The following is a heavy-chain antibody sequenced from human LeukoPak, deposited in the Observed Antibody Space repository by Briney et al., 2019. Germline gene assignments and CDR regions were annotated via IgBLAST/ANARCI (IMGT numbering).Heavy chain of an antibody. D-gene: IGHD3-10*01. Sequence: GGSLRLSCAASGFAFSDYYMSWIRQAPGKGLEWVSYISSSGSTIYYADSVKGRFTISRDNAKNSLYLQMNSLRAEDTAVYYCARISMVRGVINDAFDIWGQGTMVTVSS. CDR2: ISSSGSTI. CDR1: GFAFSDYY. J-gene: IGHJ3*02. CDR3: ARISMVRGVINDAFDI. V-gene: IGHV3-11*04.